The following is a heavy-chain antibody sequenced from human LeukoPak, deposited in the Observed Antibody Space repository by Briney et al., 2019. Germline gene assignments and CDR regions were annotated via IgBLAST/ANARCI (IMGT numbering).Heavy chain of an antibody. CDR3: VRDIGYYNFGY. J-gene: IGHJ4*02. V-gene: IGHV1-46*01. D-gene: IGHD3-22*01. CDR2: INPSGGST. Sequence: ASVKVSCKASGYTFASYYMHRVRQAPGQGLEWMGIINPSGGSTSYAQKFQGRVTMTRDTSTSTVYMELSSLRSEDTAVYYCVRDIGYYNFGYWGQGTLVTVSS. CDR1: GYTFASYY.